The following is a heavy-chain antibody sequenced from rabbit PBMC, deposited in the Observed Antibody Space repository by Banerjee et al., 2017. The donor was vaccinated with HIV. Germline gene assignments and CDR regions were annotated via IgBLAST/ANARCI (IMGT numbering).Heavy chain of an antibody. CDR3: ARAYYTYGYAGDAYAYYGMDL. CDR1: GFSFSGNYW. J-gene: IGHJ6*01. D-gene: IGHD6-1*01. CDR2: VYTGSSGST. V-gene: IGHV1S40*01. Sequence: QSLEESGGDLVKPGASLTLTCTASGFSFSGNYWICWVRQAPGKGLERIACVYTGSSGSTYYASWAKGRFTITRSTSLNTVTLQLNSLTAADTATYFCARAYYTYGYAGDAYAYYGMDLWGPGTLVTVS.